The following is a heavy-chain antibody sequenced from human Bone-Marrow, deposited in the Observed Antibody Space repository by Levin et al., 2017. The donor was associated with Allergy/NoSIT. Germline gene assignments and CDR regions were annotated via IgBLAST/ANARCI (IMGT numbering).Heavy chain of an antibody. CDR2: INPNSGGT. CDR3: ARVPVPFYCSSTSCYGHYYYGMDV. V-gene: IGHV1-2*02. J-gene: IGHJ6*02. D-gene: IGHD2-2*01. Sequence: GESLKISCKASGYTFTGYYMHWVRQAPGQGLEWMGWINPNSGGTNYAQKFQGRVTMTRDTSISTAYMELSRLRSDDTAVYYCARVPVPFYCSSTSCYGHYYYGMDVWGQGTTVTVSS. CDR1: GYTFTGYY.